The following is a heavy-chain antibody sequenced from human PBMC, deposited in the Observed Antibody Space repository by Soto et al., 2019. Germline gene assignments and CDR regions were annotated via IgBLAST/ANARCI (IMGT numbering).Heavy chain of an antibody. CDR1: GFTFSSYW. D-gene: IGHD6-13*01. Sequence: GGSLRLSCAASGFTFSSYWMSWVRQVPGKGPAWVSRINHDGSKTEYADSVKGRFTISRDNTNNTLYLQMNSLRVEDTAMYYCVREPWGFSGTWYDYWGQGTLVTVSS. J-gene: IGHJ4*02. CDR3: VREPWGFSGTWYDY. V-gene: IGHV3-74*01. CDR2: INHDGSKT.